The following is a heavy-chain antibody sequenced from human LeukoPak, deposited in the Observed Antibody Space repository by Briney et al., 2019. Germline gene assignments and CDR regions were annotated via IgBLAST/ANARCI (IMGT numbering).Heavy chain of an antibody. V-gene: IGHV3-21*01. J-gene: IGHJ4*02. CDR2: ISSSSSYI. CDR3: ARGPQLDY. Sequence: GGSLRLSCAASGFTFSNHGMNWVRQAPGKGLEWVSSISSSSSYIYYADSVKGRFTISRDNAKNSLYLQMNSLRAEDTAVYYCARGPQLDYWGQGTLVTVSS. D-gene: IGHD1-14*01. CDR1: GFTFSNHG.